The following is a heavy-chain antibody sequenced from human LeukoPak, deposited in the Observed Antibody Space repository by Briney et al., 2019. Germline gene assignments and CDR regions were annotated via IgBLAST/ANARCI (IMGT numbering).Heavy chain of an antibody. D-gene: IGHD6-13*01. J-gene: IGHJ3*02. CDR1: GGTFSSYA. CDR2: IIPIFGTA. Sequence: SVKVSCKASGGTFSSYAISWVRQAPGQGLEWMGGIIPIFGTANYAQKFQGRVTITADESTSTAYMELSSLRSEDTAVYYCARDLGGIAAAGNAFDIWGQGTMVTVSS. V-gene: IGHV1-69*13. CDR3: ARDLGGIAAAGNAFDI.